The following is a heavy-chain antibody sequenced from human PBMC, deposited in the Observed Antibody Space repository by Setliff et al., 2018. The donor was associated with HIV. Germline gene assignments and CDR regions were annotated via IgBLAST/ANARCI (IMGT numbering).Heavy chain of an antibody. CDR3: ARGAYSSIWFSQGLNAFDI. J-gene: IGHJ3*02. Sequence: ASVKVSCKASGYSFARYGLSWVRQAPGQGLEWMGWISGFNGNTKYAQSFQDRVAMTTETATSTAYMELRSLRSDDTAVYYGARGAYSSIWFSQGLNAFDIWGQGTMVTVSS. D-gene: IGHD6-13*01. CDR2: ISGFNGNT. V-gene: IGHV1-18*01. CDR1: GYSFARYG.